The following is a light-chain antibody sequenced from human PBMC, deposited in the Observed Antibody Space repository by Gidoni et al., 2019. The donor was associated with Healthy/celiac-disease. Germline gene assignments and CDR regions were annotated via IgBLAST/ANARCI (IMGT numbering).Light chain of an antibody. CDR1: SSDVGGYNY. Sequence: QSALTQPASVSGSPGQSITISCTGTSSDVGGYNYVSWYQQHPGKAPKLMIYDVSNRPSGVSNRFSGSKSGNTASLTISGLQAEDEADYYCSSYTSFSTLWVFGGGTKLTVL. J-gene: IGLJ3*02. CDR2: DVS. V-gene: IGLV2-14*01. CDR3: SSYTSFSTLWV.